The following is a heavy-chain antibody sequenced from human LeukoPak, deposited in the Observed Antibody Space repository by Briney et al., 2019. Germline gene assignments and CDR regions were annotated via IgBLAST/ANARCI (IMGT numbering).Heavy chain of an antibody. CDR1: GYTFTSYG. Sequence: ASVKVSCKASGYTFTSYGISWVRQAPGQGLEWMGWISAYNGNTNYAQKLQGRVTMTTDTSTSTAYMELRSLRSDDTAVYYCARDAGDFWSGYWRGWDEPGYDYWGQGTLVTVSS. CDR3: ARDAGDFWSGYWRGWDEPGYDY. J-gene: IGHJ4*02. CDR2: ISAYNGNT. V-gene: IGHV1-18*01. D-gene: IGHD3-3*01.